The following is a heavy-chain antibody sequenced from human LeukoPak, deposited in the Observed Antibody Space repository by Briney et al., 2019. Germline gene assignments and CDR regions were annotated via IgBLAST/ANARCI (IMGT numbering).Heavy chain of an antibody. D-gene: IGHD4-11*01. J-gene: IGHJ6*02. Sequence: PGGSLRLSCAASGFTFSSYGMHWVRQAPGKGLEWVAVIWYDGSNKCYADSVKGRFTISRDNSKKTLYLQMNILRAEDTAVYYCAGYYSEYYYGMDVWGQGTTVTVSS. CDR2: IWYDGSNK. CDR3: AGYYSEYYYGMDV. V-gene: IGHV3-33*01. CDR1: GFTFSSYG.